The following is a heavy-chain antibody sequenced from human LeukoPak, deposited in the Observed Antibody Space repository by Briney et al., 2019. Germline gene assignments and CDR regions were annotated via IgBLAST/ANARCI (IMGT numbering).Heavy chain of an antibody. CDR3: ARQSRRATSDF. Sequence: SETLSLTCTVSGDSISTSNYYWGSVRQPPGKGLEWIGSVFYNEKTYPNAPLKSRVTMSADTSKNQFSLKLTSVTAADTAVYYCARQSRRATSDFWGQGTLVTVSS. D-gene: IGHD2-2*01. CDR2: VFYNEKT. V-gene: IGHV4-39*01. CDR1: GDSISTSNYY. J-gene: IGHJ4*02.